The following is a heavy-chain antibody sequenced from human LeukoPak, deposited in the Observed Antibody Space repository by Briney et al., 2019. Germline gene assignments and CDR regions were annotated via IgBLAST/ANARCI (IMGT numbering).Heavy chain of an antibody. D-gene: IGHD2-2*01. CDR3: AIPRGCSSTSCSIYYFDY. CDR2: IIPIFGTA. Sequence: SVKVSCKASGGTFSSYAISWVRQAPGQGLEWMGGIIPIFGTANYAQKFQGRVTITADESTSTAYMELSSLRSEDTAAYYCAIPRGCSSTSCSIYYFDYWGQGTLVTVSS. J-gene: IGHJ4*02. V-gene: IGHV1-69*13. CDR1: GGTFSSYA.